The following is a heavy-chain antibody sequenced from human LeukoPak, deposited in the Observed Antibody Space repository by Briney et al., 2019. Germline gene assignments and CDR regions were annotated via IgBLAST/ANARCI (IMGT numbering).Heavy chain of an antibody. CDR2: INPNSGGT. CDR1: GSTFTGYY. J-gene: IGHJ4*02. V-gene: IGHV1-2*02. D-gene: IGHD5-18*01. CDR3: ARDSVEGIQLWSTFGY. Sequence: ASVTVSCNASGSTFTGYYIHWVRQAPGQGLEWMGWINPNSGGTNYAQKIQGRVTMTRDTSISTAYMELSRLRSDDTAVYYCARDSVEGIQLWSTFGYMGQGALVTVSS.